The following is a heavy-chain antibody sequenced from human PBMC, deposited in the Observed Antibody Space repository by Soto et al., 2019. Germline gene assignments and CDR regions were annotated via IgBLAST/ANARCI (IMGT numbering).Heavy chain of an antibody. D-gene: IGHD2-2*01. Sequence: GGSLRLSCAASGFTFSSYGMHWVRQAPGKGLEWVAVIWYDGSNKYYADSVKGRFTISRDNSKNTLYLQMNSLRAEDTAVYYCARDGAGSAAYPSYFDYWGQGTLVTVSS. CDR2: IWYDGSNK. CDR1: GFTFSSYG. CDR3: ARDGAGSAAYPSYFDY. V-gene: IGHV3-33*01. J-gene: IGHJ4*02.